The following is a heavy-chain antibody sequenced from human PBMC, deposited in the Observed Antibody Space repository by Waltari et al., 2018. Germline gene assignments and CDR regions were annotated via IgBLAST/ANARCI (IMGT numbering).Heavy chain of an antibody. J-gene: IGHJ5*02. CDR1: GYTFTSYD. Sequence: QVQLVQSGAEVKKPGASVKVSCKASGYTFTSYDINWVRQATGQGLEWMGWMNPNRGNTGYAQKCQGRVTITRNTSISTAYMELSSLRSEDTAVYYCARVIAVDANWFDPWGQGTLVTVSS. V-gene: IGHV1-8*03. CDR2: MNPNRGNT. CDR3: ARVIAVDANWFDP. D-gene: IGHD6-19*01.